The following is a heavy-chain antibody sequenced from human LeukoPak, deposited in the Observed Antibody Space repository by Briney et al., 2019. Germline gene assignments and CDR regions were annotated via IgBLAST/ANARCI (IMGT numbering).Heavy chain of an antibody. CDR1: GGSISGNSYF. D-gene: IGHD4-23*01. CDR3: ARRRQLHFDY. V-gene: IGHV4-39*01. Sequence: SETLSLTCTVSGGSISGNSYFWGWVRQPPGKGLEWIGSIYYTGSTYYNPSLKSRVAISVDTSKNQFSLNLTSVTAADTSVYYCARRRQLHFDYWGQGTLVTVSS. J-gene: IGHJ4*02. CDR2: IYYTGST.